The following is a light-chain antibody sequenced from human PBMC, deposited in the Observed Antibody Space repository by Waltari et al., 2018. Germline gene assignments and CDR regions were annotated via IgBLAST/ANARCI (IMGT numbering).Light chain of an antibody. J-gene: IGLJ2*01. CDR1: KLGDKH. Sequence: SFELTQPTSVSVSPGQTASITCSGDKLGDKHVCWYQQRPGQSPVAVIYQDNRRPSGSPERFSGSNSGNTATLTISGTQAMDEADYFCQAWDTTTGGFGGGTKLTVL. V-gene: IGLV3-1*01. CDR3: QAWDTTTGG. CDR2: QDN.